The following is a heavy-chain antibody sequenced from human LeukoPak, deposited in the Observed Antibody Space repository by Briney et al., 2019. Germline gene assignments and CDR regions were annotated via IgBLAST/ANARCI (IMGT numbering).Heavy chain of an antibody. V-gene: IGHV1-2*02. Sequence: GASVKVSCKASGYTFSGNYMHWVRQAPGQGLEYMGWINPNSGGTNYAQTFQGRVTMTRDTSISTAYMELSRLRSDDTAVYYCARGYYDSSDFEYFQHWGQGTLVTVSS. CDR3: ARGYYDSSDFEYFQH. CDR2: INPNSGGT. J-gene: IGHJ1*01. CDR1: GYTFSGNY. D-gene: IGHD3-22*01.